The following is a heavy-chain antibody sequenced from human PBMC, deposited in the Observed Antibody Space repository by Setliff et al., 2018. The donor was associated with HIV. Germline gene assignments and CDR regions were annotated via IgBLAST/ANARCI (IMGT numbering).Heavy chain of an antibody. CDR2: IYYSGST. V-gene: IGHV4-39*07. Sequence: SETLSLTCPVSGGSIRSTSYYWGWIRQPPGKGLEWIGSIYYSGSTYYNPSLKSRVTISVDLSKKQISLKLSSVTAADTAIYYCAIRSRLGGSSNYFDSWGQGALVTVSS. J-gene: IGHJ4*02. D-gene: IGHD1-26*01. CDR3: AIRSRLGGSSNYFDS. CDR1: GGSIRSTSYY.